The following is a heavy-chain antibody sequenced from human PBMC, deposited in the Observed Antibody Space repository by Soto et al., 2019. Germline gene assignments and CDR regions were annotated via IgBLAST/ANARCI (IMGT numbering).Heavy chain of an antibody. CDR2: ISSRNNDM. Sequence: EVQLVESGGGLVKPGGSLRLSCAASGFTFSSYSMNWVRQAPGKGLEWVSTISSRNNDMYYVDSVKGRFTISRDNARNSVYLQMNSLRADDTAVYYCARDVNGGVGGAWGQGTLVTVSS. CDR3: ARDVNGGVGGA. D-gene: IGHD3-16*01. J-gene: IGHJ5*02. CDR1: GFTFSSYS. V-gene: IGHV3-21*01.